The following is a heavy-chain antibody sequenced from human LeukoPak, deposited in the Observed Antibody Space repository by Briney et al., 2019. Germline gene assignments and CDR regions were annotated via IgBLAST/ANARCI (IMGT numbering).Heavy chain of an antibody. V-gene: IGHV1-18*01. D-gene: IGHD6-19*01. Sequence: ASEKVSCKASGYTFTSYGISWVRQAPGQGLEWMGWISAYNGNTNYAQKLQGRVTMTTDTSTSTAYMELRSLRSDDTAVYYCARVSPQGVGSSGWLNYWGQGTLVTVSS. J-gene: IGHJ4*02. CDR1: GYTFTSYG. CDR3: ARVSPQGVGSSGWLNY. CDR2: ISAYNGNT.